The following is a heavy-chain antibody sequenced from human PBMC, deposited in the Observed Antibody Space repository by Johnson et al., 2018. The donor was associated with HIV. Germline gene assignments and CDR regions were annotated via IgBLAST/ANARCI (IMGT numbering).Heavy chain of an antibody. CDR2: ISYDGSNK. V-gene: IGHV3-30*04. CDR1: GFTFSSYA. Sequence: VQLVESGGGVVQPGRSLRLSCAASGFTFSSYAMHWVRQAPGKGLEWVAVISYDGSNKYYADSVKGRFTISRDNSKNTLYLQMNSLRAEDTAMYYCATSTASDALDIWGQGTMVTVSS. D-gene: IGHD1-1*01. CDR3: ATSTASDALDI. J-gene: IGHJ3*02.